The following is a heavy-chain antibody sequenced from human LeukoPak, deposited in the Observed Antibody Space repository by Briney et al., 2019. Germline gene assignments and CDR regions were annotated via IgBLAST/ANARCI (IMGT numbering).Heavy chain of an antibody. CDR2: IYYSGST. CDR3: AKSREEIRGLDAFDI. V-gene: IGHV4-59*01. Sequence: SETLSLTCTVSGGSISSYYWSWIRQPPGKGLEWIGYIYYSGSTNYNPSLKSRVTISVDTSKNQFSLKLSSVTAADTAVYYCAKSREEIRGLDAFDIWGQGTMVTVSS. J-gene: IGHJ3*02. CDR1: GGSISSYY. D-gene: IGHD5-24*01.